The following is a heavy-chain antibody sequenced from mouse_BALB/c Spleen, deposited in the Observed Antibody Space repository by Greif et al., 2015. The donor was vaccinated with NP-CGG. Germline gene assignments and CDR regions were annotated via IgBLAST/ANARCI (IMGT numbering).Heavy chain of an antibody. CDR3: ARSGYYGSSYYYAMDY. J-gene: IGHJ4*01. CDR1: GFTFSSFG. D-gene: IGHD1-1*01. CDR2: ISSGSSTI. V-gene: IGHV5-17*02. Sequence: EVKLMESGGGLVQPGGSRKLSCAASGFTFSSFGMHWVRQAPEKGLEWVAYISSGSSTIYYADTVKGRFTISRDNPKNTLFLQMTSLRSEDTAMYYCARSGYYGSSYYYAMDYWGQGTSVTVSS.